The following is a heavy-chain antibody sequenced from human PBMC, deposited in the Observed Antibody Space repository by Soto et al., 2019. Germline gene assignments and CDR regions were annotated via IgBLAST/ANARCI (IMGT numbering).Heavy chain of an antibody. J-gene: IGHJ4*02. CDR2: ISGNGGRT. V-gene: IGHV3-23*01. Sequence: PGGSLRLSCVSSGFIFSSFAMNWVRQAPGKGLEWVAGISGNGGRTFYADSVKGRFAVSRDNSKNTLYLQINNLGAEDTAVYYCAKDVGRAVAGPSYSDSWGRGTLVTVSS. CDR3: AKDVGRAVAGPSYSDS. D-gene: IGHD6-19*01. CDR1: GFIFSSFA.